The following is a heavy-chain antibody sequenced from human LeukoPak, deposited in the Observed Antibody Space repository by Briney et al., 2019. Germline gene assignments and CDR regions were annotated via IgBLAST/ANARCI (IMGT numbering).Heavy chain of an antibody. CDR3: AREWNAVAGFGY. CDR1: GGSINTYY. D-gene: IGHD6-13*01. J-gene: IGHJ4*02. V-gene: IGHV4-4*07. CDR2: IYSSGST. Sequence: SETLSLTCTVSGGSINTYYWSWIRQPAGKGLEWIGRIYSSGSTNYNPSLKSRVTMSVDTSKNQFSLKLSSVTAADTAVYYCAREWNAVAGFGYWGQGTLVTVTS.